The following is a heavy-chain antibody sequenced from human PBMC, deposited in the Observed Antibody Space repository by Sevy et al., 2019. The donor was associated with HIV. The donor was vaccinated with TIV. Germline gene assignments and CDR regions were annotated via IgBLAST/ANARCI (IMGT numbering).Heavy chain of an antibody. D-gene: IGHD2-2*01. CDR1: GFTFSNYA. V-gene: IGHV3-23*01. Sequence: GGSLRLSCAASGFTFSNYAMSWVRQAPGKGLGWVSTFSFGCGKINYEDSVKGRFTISRDNSKNTLYLQMNSLRAEDTALYYCAREGCSKPHDYWGQGTLVTVSS. CDR3: AREGCSKPHDY. J-gene: IGHJ4*02. CDR2: FSFGCGKI.